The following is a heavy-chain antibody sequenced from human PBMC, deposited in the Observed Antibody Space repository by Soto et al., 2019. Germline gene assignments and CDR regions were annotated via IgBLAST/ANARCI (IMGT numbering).Heavy chain of an antibody. CDR1: GGSISSCY. CDR3: ASLRGSYYYDSSGPAPRRYYFDY. V-gene: IGHV4-59*01. J-gene: IGHJ4*02. D-gene: IGHD3-22*01. Sequence: SETLSLTCTVSGGSISSCYWSWIRQPPGKGLEWIGYIYYSGSTNYNPSLKSRVTISVDTSKNQFSLKLSSVTAADTAVYYCASLRGSYYYDSSGPAPRRYYFDYWGQGTLVTVSS. CDR2: IYYSGST.